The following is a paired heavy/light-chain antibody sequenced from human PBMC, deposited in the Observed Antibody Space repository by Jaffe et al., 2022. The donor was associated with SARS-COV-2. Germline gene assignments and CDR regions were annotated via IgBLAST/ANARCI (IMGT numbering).Light chain of an antibody. CDR2: DVN. V-gene: IGLV2-11*01. CDR3: SSYAGSYTLL. J-gene: IGLJ2*01. CDR1: SNDVGGYNY. Sequence: QSALTQPRSVSGSPGQSVTISCTGSSNDVGGYNYVSWYQHHPGQAPKLLIYDVNRRPSGVPDRLSGSKSGNTASLTISGLQAEDEADYYCSSYAGSYTLLFGGGTKLTVL.
Heavy chain of an antibody. CDR1: GYTFTNYY. Sequence: QVQLVQSGAEVKKPGASVTVSCKASGYTFTNYYMHWVRQAPGQGLEWMGAINPTSGSSTYAQKFQGRVSLTRDTSTSTVYMELSSLRSEDTAVYFCASGPGYSNGYYWGAFDIWGQGTLVTVSS. V-gene: IGHV1-46*01. D-gene: IGHD3-22*01. J-gene: IGHJ3*02. CDR2: INPTSGSS. CDR3: ASGPGYSNGYYWGAFDI.